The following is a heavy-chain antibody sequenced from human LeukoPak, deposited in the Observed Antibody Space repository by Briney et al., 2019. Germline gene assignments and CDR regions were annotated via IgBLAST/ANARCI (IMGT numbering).Heavy chain of an antibody. V-gene: IGHV3-74*01. CDR1: GFTFSNYW. D-gene: IGHD4-17*01. Sequence: GGSLRLSCAASGFTFSNYWMHWVRQAPGKGLVWVSRINSDGSTTSYADSVRGRFTISRDNAKNTLYLQMNSLRAEDAAVYYCARAIYGDYGVYFDYWGQGTLVTVSS. CDR2: INSDGSTT. CDR3: ARAIYGDYGVYFDY. J-gene: IGHJ4*02.